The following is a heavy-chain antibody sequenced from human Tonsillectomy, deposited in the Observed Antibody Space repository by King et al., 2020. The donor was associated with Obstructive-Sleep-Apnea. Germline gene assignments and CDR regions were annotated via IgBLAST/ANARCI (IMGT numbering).Heavy chain of an antibody. CDR3: AKDETYYDSSGSYRDY. CDR1: GFTFSSYG. CDR2: IWYDGSNK. J-gene: IGHJ4*02. V-gene: IGHV3-33*06. D-gene: IGHD3-22*01. Sequence: VQLVESGGGVVQPGRSLRLSCAASGFTFSSYGMHWVRQAPGKGLEWVAVIWYDGSNKYYADSVKGRFTISRDNSKNTLYLQMNSLRAEDTAVYYCAKDETYYDSSGSYRDYWGQGTLVTVSS.